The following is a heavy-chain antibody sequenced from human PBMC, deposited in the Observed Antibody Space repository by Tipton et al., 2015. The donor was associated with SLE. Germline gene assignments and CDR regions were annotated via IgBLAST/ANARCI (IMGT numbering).Heavy chain of an antibody. CDR3: ARGMLTWRGAIVGVDV. Sequence: TLSLTCTVSGGPISESHYYGGGWIRQPPGKTLEWIGSLYYSGSTIYNPSLEGRVTMSGDTAKNQFSLKLTSVPAADTAVYYFARGMLTWRGAIVGVDVWGQGTTVNVSS. V-gene: IGHV4-39*07. CDR2: LYYSGST. D-gene: IGHD2-8*01. CDR1: GGPISESHYY. J-gene: IGHJ6*02.